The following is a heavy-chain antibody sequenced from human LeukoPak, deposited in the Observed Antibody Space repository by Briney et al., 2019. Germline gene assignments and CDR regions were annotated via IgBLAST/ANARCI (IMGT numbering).Heavy chain of an antibody. CDR3: ARVYCSGGSCYYGPYFDY. CDR2: ISAYNGNT. Sequence: ASVKVSCKASGYTFTSYYMHWVRQAPGQGLEWMGWISAYNGNTNYAQKLQGRVTMTTDTSTSTAYMGLRSLRSDDTAVYYCARVYCSGGSCYYGPYFDYWGQGTLVTVSS. V-gene: IGHV1-18*04. CDR1: GYTFTSYY. D-gene: IGHD2-15*01. J-gene: IGHJ4*02.